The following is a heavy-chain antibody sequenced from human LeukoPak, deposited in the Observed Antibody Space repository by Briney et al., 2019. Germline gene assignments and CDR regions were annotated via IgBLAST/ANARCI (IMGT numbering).Heavy chain of an antibody. CDR2: ISGSGGST. J-gene: IGHJ3*02. Sequence: GGSLRLSCAASGFTFSSYAMSWVRQAPGKGLEWVSAISGSGGSTYYAGSVKGRFTISRDNSKNTLYLQMNSLRAEATAVYSCAKSPVVGSAFDIWGQGTMVTVSS. V-gene: IGHV3-23*01. D-gene: IGHD6-19*01. CDR3: AKSPVVGSAFDI. CDR1: GFTFSSYA.